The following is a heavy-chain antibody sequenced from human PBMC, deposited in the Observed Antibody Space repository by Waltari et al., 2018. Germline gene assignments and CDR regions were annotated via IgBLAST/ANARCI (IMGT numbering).Heavy chain of an antibody. CDR2: IHHSGNT. CDR1: GGSISSYF. CDR3: ARWDAPGRYFGD. J-gene: IGHJ4*02. V-gene: IGHV4-59*08. Sequence: QVQLQESGPGLVKPSETLSLTCSVSGGSISSYFWNWIRQPPGKGLQWIGYIHHSGNTKGNPSLKSGVTMAVERAKSQFSLRLTSVSATDTAVYYCARWDAPGRYFGDWGQGTPVTVSS. D-gene: IGHD1-20*01.